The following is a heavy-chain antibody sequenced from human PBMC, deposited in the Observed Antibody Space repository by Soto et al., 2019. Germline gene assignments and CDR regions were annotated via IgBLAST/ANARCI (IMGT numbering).Heavy chain of an antibody. CDR2: TYYRSKWYN. CDR1: GDSVSSNSAA. D-gene: IGHD3-22*01. Sequence: QTLSLTCAISGDSVSSNSAAWNWIRQSPSRGLEWLGRTYYRSKWYNDYAVSVKSRITINPDTSKNQFSLQLNSVTPEDTAVYYCARDAHYYDSSGKSATDAFDIWGQGTMVTVSS. J-gene: IGHJ3*02. V-gene: IGHV6-1*01. CDR3: ARDAHYYDSSGKSATDAFDI.